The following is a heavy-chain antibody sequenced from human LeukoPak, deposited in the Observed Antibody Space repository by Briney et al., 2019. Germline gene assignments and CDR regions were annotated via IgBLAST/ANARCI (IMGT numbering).Heavy chain of an antibody. D-gene: IGHD2-15*01. J-gene: IGHJ4*02. V-gene: IGHV4-59*01. Sequence: SETLSLTCTVSGGSISSYYWSWIRQPPGKGLEWIGYIYYSGSTNYNPSLKSRVTISVDTSKNQFPLKLSSVTAADTAVYYCARSDIAATPLDYWGQGTLVTVSS. CDR3: ARSDIAATPLDY. CDR2: IYYSGST. CDR1: GGSISSYY.